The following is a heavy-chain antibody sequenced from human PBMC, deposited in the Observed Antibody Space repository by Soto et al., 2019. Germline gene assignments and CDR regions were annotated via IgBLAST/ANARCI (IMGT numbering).Heavy chain of an antibody. CDR3: ARDSPPSSGYNVDWFDS. CDR1: GYTFTSYA. D-gene: IGHD3-22*01. CDR2: INTGNGNT. V-gene: IGHV1-3*04. Sequence: GASVKVSCKASGYTFTSYAMHWVRQAPGQRLEWMGWINTGNGNTKYSQKFQGRVTITRDTPASTAYMELSSLRSEDTAVYYCARDSPPSSGYNVDWFDSWGQGTLVTVSS. J-gene: IGHJ5*01.